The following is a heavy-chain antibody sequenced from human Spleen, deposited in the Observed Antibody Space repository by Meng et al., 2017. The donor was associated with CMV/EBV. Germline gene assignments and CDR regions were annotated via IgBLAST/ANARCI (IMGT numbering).Heavy chain of an antibody. Sequence: ASVKVSCKASGYTFTSYGISGVRQAPGQGLEWMGWISAYNGNTNYAQKLQGRVTMTTDKSTRTAYKELRSRGSDDTAVYLWGRKGVYYDFWSGYTNYYYYGMDVWGQGTTVTVSS. CDR2: ISAYNGNT. V-gene: IGHV1-18*01. CDR1: GYTFTSYG. CDR3: GRKGVYYDFWSGYTNYYYYGMDV. D-gene: IGHD3-3*01. J-gene: IGHJ6*02.